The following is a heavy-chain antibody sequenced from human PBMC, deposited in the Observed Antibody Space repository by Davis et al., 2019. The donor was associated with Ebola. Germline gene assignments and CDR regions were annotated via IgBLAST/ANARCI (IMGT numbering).Heavy chain of an antibody. J-gene: IGHJ4*02. CDR1: GGSISSYY. CDR3: ARDKSGSYVDY. Sequence: PSETLSLTCTVSGGSISSYYWSWIRQPPGKGLEWIGYIYYSGSTNYNPSLKSRVTISVDTSKNQFSLKLSSVTAADTAVYYCARDKSGSYVDYWGQGTLVTVSS. V-gene: IGHV4-59*01. D-gene: IGHD1-26*01. CDR2: IYYSGST.